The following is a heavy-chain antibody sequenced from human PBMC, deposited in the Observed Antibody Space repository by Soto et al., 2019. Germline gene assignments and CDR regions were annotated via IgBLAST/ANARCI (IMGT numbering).Heavy chain of an antibody. CDR2: VRQRVNSYTT. CDR1: GFIFGDHY. V-gene: IGHV3-72*01. J-gene: IGHJ4*02. CDR3: ARTRQFGGYDFDY. Sequence: EVQLVESGGGLVQSGGSLRLSCAASGFIFGDHYMDWVRQAPGKGLEWVGRVRQRVNSYTTEYAASVKGRFIISRDDSQNSLFLQMNGLKTEDTAVYFCARTRQFGGYDFDYWGQGALVIVSS. D-gene: IGHD5-12*01.